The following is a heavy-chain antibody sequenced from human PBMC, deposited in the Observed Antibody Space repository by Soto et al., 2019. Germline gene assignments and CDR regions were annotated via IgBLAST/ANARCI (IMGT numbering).Heavy chain of an antibody. CDR1: GFIFTSYD. Sequence: PGGSLRLSCAASGFIFTSYDMHWVRQAPGKGLEWVALLLHDGSAEYYADSVKGRFTISRDNSKNTLYLQMNSLTADDTALYYCARSSDPSFYFYYGMDGWGKGSTVTVSS. D-gene: IGHD2-15*01. CDR2: LLHDGSAE. CDR3: ARSSDPSFYFYYGMDG. J-gene: IGHJ6*04. V-gene: IGHV3-30*03.